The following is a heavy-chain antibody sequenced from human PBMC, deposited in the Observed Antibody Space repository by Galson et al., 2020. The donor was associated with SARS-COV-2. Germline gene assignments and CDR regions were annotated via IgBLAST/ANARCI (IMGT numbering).Heavy chain of an antibody. CDR1: GYSFTSYW. D-gene: IGHD3-10*01. CDR3: AIHKPTPYGSGSYYRGGYHGMDV. J-gene: IGHJ6*02. CDR2: IYPGDSDT. Sequence: GESLKISCQGSGYSFTSYWIGWVRQMPGKGLEWMGIIYPGDSDTRYSPSFQGQVTISADKSISTAYLQWSSLKASDTAMYYCAIHKPTPYGSGSYYRGGYHGMDVWGQWTTVTVSS. V-gene: IGHV5-51*01.